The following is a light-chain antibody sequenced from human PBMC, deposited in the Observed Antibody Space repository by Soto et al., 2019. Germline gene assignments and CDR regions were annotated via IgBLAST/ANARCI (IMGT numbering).Light chain of an antibody. CDR2: KVT. CDR3: CSSAPESTYV. V-gene: IGLV2-23*02. CDR1: SRDIGAYNS. J-gene: IGLJ1*01. Sequence: QSVLAPPTAVSGSPGQSITISCTGTSRDIGAYNSVPRYQQHTHRAPQVIIYKVTQRRSGVSNRFSGSTSGNAASLTFSALQADDEADYFCCSSAPESTYVFGTGTKVTVL.